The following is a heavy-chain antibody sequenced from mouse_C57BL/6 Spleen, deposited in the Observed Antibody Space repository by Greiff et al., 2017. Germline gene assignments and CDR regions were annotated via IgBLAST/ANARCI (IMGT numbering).Heavy chain of an antibody. CDR1: GFTFSDYY. Sequence: DVMLVESEGGLVQPGSSMKLSCTASGFTFSDYYMAWVRQVPEKGLEWVANINYDGSSTYYLDSLKSRFIISRDNAKNILYLQMSSLKSEDTATYYCARGGNLLWYFDVWGTGTTVTVPS. CDR3: ARGGNLLWYFDV. J-gene: IGHJ1*03. CDR2: INYDGSST. D-gene: IGHD2-1*01. V-gene: IGHV5-16*01.